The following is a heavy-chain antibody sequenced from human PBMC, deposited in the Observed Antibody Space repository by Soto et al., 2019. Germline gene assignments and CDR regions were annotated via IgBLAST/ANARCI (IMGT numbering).Heavy chain of an antibody. V-gene: IGHV1-69*01. D-gene: IGHD3-22*01. CDR3: ARDTGYYYDSSGYCRPFDY. Sequence: QVQLVQSGAEVKKPGSSVKVSCKASGGTFSSYAISWVRQAPGQGLEWMGGIIPIFGTANYAQKFQGRVTITADESTSTAYMELSSLRSEDTAVYYCARDTGYYYDSSGYCRPFDYWGQGTLVTVSS. CDR1: GGTFSSYA. CDR2: IIPIFGTA. J-gene: IGHJ4*02.